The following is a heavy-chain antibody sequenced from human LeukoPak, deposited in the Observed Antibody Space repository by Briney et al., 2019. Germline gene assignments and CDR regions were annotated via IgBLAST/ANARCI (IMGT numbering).Heavy chain of an antibody. V-gene: IGHV5-51*01. CDR2: IYPGDSDT. CDR3: ARKSSGSYYPSAFDI. Sequence: GESLKISCKGSGYSFTSYWIGWVRQMPGKGLGWMGIIYPGDSDTRYSPSFQGQVTISADKSISTAYLQWSSLKASDTAMYYCARKSSGSYYPSAFDIWGQGTMVTVSS. D-gene: IGHD1-26*01. CDR1: GYSFTSYW. J-gene: IGHJ3*02.